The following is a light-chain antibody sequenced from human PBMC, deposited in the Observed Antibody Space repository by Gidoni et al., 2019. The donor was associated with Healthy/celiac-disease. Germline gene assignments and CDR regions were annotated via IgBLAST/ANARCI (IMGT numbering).Light chain of an antibody. V-gene: IGKV3-15*01. CDR2: GAS. Sequence: ERVMTQSPATLSVSQGERGTLSCRASQSVSSNLAWYQQKPGQAPRLLIYGASPRATGIPARFSGSGSGPEFTLTISSLQSEDFAVYYCQQYNNWPRTFGQGTKVEIK. CDR1: QSVSSN. CDR3: QQYNNWPRT. J-gene: IGKJ1*01.